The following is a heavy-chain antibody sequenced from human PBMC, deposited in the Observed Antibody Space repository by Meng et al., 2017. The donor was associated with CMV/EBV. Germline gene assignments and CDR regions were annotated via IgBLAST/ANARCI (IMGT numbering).Heavy chain of an antibody. CDR3: VTWLWFGELSGYYFDY. Sequence: QLQLQEQGPGRVKPSETLALTCTVSGGSISSSSYYWGWIRQPPGKGLEWIGSIYYSGSTYYNPSLKSRVTISVDTSKNQFSLKLSSVTAADTAVYYCVTWLWFGELSGYYFDYWGQGTLVTASS. V-gene: IGHV4-39*07. D-gene: IGHD3-10*01. CDR1: GGSISSSSYY. J-gene: IGHJ4*02. CDR2: IYYSGST.